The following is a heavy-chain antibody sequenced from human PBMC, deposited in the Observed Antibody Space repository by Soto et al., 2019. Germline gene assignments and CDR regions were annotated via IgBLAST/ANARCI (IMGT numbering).Heavy chain of an antibody. V-gene: IGHV3-66*01. J-gene: IGHJ3*02. CDR1: GFTVSSNH. D-gene: IGHD1-1*01. CDR3: ARDRERWRVFWLDAFDI. Sequence: PGGSLRLSCAASGFTVSSNHMSWVRRAPGKGLEWVSIIYSADTTYYADSVRGRFTISRDNSKNTLYLQMNNLRAEDTAVYYCARDRERWRVFWLDAFDIWGQGTMVTVSS. CDR2: IYSADTT.